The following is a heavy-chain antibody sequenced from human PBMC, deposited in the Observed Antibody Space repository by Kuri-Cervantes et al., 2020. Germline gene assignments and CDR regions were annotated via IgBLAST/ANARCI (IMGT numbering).Heavy chain of an antibody. CDR2: IYSGGST. J-gene: IGHJ6*02. V-gene: IGHV3-53*01. Sequence: GGSLRLSCAASGFTVSSNYMSWVRQAPGKGLEWVSVIYSGGSTYYADSVKGRFTISRDNAKNTLYLQMNSLRAEDTAVYYCVRGNEGLLWFGEPYYGMDVWGQGTTVTVSS. D-gene: IGHD3-10*01. CDR3: VRGNEGLLWFGEPYYGMDV. CDR1: GFTVSSNY.